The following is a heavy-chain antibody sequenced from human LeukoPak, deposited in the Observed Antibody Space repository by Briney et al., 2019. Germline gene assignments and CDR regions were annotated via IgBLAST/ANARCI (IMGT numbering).Heavy chain of an antibody. Sequence: VASVTVSCKASGGTFSSYAISWVRQAPGQGLEWMGGIIPIFGTANYAQKFQGRVTITADESTSTAYMELSSLRSEDTAVYYCARDKSSGYYLRVHFDPWGQGTLVTVSS. CDR2: IIPIFGTA. D-gene: IGHD3-22*01. J-gene: IGHJ5*02. CDR1: GGTFSSYA. CDR3: ARDKSSGYYLRVHFDP. V-gene: IGHV1-69*13.